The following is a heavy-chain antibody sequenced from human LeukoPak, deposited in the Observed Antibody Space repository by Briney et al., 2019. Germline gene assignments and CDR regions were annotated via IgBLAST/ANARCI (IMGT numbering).Heavy chain of an antibody. CDR3: ASNLSGYNNFDY. CDR1: GGSISSTSYY. J-gene: IGHJ4*02. D-gene: IGHD5-12*01. CDR2: IYYSGNT. Sequence: SETLSLTCTVSGGSISSTSYYWGWIRQPPGKGLEWIGNIYYSGNTYYNPSLKSRVTISVGTSKNQFSLKLGSVTAADTAVYSCASNLSGYNNFDYWGQGTLVTVSS. V-gene: IGHV4-39*01.